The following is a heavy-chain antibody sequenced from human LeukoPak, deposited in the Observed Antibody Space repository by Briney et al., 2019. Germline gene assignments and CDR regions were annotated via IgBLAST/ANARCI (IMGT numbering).Heavy chain of an antibody. CDR3: ATRGSGSSYSDFDY. CDR2: IYSDGNT. D-gene: IGHD1-26*01. J-gene: IGHJ4*02. CDR1: GFTVSSHY. V-gene: IGHV3-53*01. Sequence: GGSLRLSCAASGFTVSSHYMSWVRQAPGKGLEWVSVIYSDGNTYYADSVKGRFTISRDNSKNTLYLQMNSLTAEDTAVYYCATRGSGSSYSDFDYWGQGSLVTVSS.